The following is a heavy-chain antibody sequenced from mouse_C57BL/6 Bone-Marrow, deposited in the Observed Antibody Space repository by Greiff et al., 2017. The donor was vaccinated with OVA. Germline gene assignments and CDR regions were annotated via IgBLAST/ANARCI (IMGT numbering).Heavy chain of an antibody. J-gene: IGHJ1*03. CDR3: AREGSNYGGWYFDV. CDR1: GYSITSGYD. CDR2: ISYSGST. Sequence: EVKLMESGPGMVKPSQSLSLTCTVTGYSITSGYDWHWIRHFPGNKLEWMGYISYSGSTNYNPSLKSRISITHGTSKNHFFLKLNSVTTEDTATYYCAREGSNYGGWYFDVWGTGTTVTVSS. V-gene: IGHV3-1*01. D-gene: IGHD2-5*01.